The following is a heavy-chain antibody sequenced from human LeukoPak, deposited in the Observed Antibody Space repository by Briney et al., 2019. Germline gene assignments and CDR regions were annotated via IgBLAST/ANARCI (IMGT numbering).Heavy chain of an antibody. Sequence: GGSLRLSCAASGFTFSSYAMHWVRQAPGKGLEWVAVISYDGSNKYYADSVKGRFTISRDNSKSTLYLQMNSLRAEDTAVYYCASGLGMDVWGQGTTVTVSS. J-gene: IGHJ6*02. CDR3: ASGLGMDV. CDR1: GFTFSSYA. D-gene: IGHD2-21*01. V-gene: IGHV3-30-3*01. CDR2: ISYDGSNK.